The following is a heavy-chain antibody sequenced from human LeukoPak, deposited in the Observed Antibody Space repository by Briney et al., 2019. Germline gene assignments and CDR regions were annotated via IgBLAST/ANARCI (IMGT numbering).Heavy chain of an antibody. J-gene: IGHJ4*02. V-gene: IGHV4-4*07. CDR1: GGSSNNYY. CDR3: ARESGYYYDTSGYTFDY. CDR2: IYTSGST. Sequence: SETLSLTCTVSGGSSNNYYWSWIRQSAGKGLEWIGQIYTSGSTNYNPSLKSRVSMSVDTSKNQFSLRLRSVTAADTAVYYCARESGYYYDTSGYTFDYWGQGILVTVSS. D-gene: IGHD3-22*01.